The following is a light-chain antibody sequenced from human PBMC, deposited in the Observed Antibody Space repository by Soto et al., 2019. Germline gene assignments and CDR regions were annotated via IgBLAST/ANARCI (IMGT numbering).Light chain of an antibody. V-gene: IGKV3-11*01. CDR1: QSVSIY. CDR2: DSS. Sequence: EIVLTQSPATLSLSPGERATLSCRASQSVSIYLAWYQQKPAQAPRLLIYDSSNRAAGIPARFSARGSGTNFTLLLSILEPEDAAVDYCKHSSNGPKRPLGQGSRPELK. J-gene: IGKJ5*01. CDR3: KHSSNGPKRP.